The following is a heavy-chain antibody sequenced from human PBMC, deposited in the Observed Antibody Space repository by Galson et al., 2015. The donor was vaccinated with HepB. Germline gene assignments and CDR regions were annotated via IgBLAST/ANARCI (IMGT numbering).Heavy chain of an antibody. CDR3: AHSGRFLEWLNDAFDI. CDR2: IYWNDDK. J-gene: IGHJ3*02. Sequence: PALVKPTQTLTLTCTFSGFSLSTSGVGVGWIRQPPGKALEWLALIYWNDDKRYSPSLKSRLTITKDTSKNQVVLTMTNMDPVDTATYYCAHSGRFLEWLNDAFDIWGQGTMVTVSS. D-gene: IGHD3-3*01. V-gene: IGHV2-5*01. CDR1: GFSLSTSGVG.